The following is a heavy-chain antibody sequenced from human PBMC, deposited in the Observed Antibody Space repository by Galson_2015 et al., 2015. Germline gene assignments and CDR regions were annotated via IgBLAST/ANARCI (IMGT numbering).Heavy chain of an antibody. D-gene: IGHD1-26*01. CDR3: ARGRGVAVTTIYSFYRLDV. J-gene: IGHJ6*04. V-gene: IGHV3-53*01. Sequence: SLRLSCAASGLSVSSNYMSWVRQAPGKGLEWVSSIYSGGNTYYADSVKGRFSISRDNSKNTMYLQMNSLRDEDTAVYYCARGRGVAVTTIYSFYRLDVWGRGTTVTVSS. CDR1: GLSVSSNY. CDR2: IYSGGNT.